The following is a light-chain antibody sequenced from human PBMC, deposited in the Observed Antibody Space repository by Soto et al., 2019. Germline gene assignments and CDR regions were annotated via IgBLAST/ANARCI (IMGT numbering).Light chain of an antibody. Sequence: QSALTQPRSVSGSPGQSVTISCTGTSSDVGGYNYVSWYQQHPGKAPKLMIYDVSKRPSGVPDRFSGSKSGNTASLTISGLQAEDEADYYCCSYAGSYTSPFVVFGGGTQLTVL. CDR1: SSDVGGYNY. CDR2: DVS. J-gene: IGLJ2*01. CDR3: CSYAGSYTSPFVV. V-gene: IGLV2-11*01.